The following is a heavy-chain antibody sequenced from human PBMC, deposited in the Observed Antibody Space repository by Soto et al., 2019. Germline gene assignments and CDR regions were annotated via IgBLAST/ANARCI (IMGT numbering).Heavy chain of an antibody. CDR1: GFTFDDYG. D-gene: IGHD4-17*01. Sequence: GGSLRLSCAASGFTFDDYGMSWVRQAPGKGLEWVSGINWNGGSTGYADSVKGRFTISRDNAKNSLYLQMNSLRAEDTALYHCARAAVTTEYYYYYYYMDVWGKGTTVTVSS. J-gene: IGHJ6*03. CDR3: ARAAVTTEYYYYYYYMDV. CDR2: INWNGGST. V-gene: IGHV3-20*01.